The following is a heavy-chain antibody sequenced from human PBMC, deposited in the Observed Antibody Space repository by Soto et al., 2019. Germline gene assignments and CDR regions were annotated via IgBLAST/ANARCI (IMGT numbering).Heavy chain of an antibody. V-gene: IGHV4-59*01. CDR2: IYYSGST. D-gene: IGHD6-6*01. Sequence: QVQLQESGPGLVKPSETLSLTCTVSGGSISNYYWSWIRQPPGKGLEWIGYIYYSGSTKYKPSLKSRVTIAVDTPKNHFSLKLSSVTAADTAVYYCARASGSSIIARIMDRWGQGTLVTVSS. CDR3: ARASGSSIIARIMDR. CDR1: GGSISNYY. J-gene: IGHJ4*02.